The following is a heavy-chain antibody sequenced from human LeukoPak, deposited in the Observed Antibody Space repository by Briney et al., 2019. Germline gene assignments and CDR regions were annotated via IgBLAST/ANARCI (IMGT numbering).Heavy chain of an antibody. J-gene: IGHJ4*02. Sequence: GESLKISCKGSGFSFTSYWIGRVRQMPGKGLEWMGIIYPGDSDTRYSPSSQGQVTISADKSISTAYLQWSSLKASDTAMYYCARQSCSGGSCYSGGYDYWGQGTLVTVSS. V-gene: IGHV5-51*01. CDR2: IYPGDSDT. CDR3: ARQSCSGGSCYSGGYDY. CDR1: GFSFTSYW. D-gene: IGHD2-15*01.